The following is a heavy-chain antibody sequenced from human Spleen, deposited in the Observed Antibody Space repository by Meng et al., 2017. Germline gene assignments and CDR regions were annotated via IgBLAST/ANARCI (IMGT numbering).Heavy chain of an antibody. J-gene: IGHJ5*02. V-gene: IGHV3-23*01. Sequence: GESLKISCAASGFTFTTYAMSWVRQAPGKGLEWVSTISGSGGSTYYPDSVNGRFIISRDFSAKTVYLQMSRLRAEDTAVYYCAKNYGITWGQGTLVTVSS. CDR3: AKNYGIT. CDR2: ISGSGGST. D-gene: IGHD3-16*01. CDR1: GFTFTTYA.